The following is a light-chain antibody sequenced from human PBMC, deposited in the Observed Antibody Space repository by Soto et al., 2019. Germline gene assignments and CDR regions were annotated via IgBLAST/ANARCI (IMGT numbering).Light chain of an antibody. V-gene: IGLV2-23*01. CDR2: EGS. J-gene: IGLJ3*02. CDR1: SSDVGSYNL. CDR3: CSYAGSWL. Sequence: QSALTQPASVSGSPGQSITISCTGTSSDVGSYNLVSWYQQHPDKAPKLMIYEGSKRPSGVSNRFSGSKSGNTASLTISGLQAEDEADYYCCSYAGSWLFGGGTKLTVL.